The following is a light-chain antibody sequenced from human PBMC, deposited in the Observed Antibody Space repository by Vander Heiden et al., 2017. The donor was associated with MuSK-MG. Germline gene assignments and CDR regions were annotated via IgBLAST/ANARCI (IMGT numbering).Light chain of an antibody. Sequence: EIVLTQSPVTLSLSPGERATLSCRASQNINNYLAWYQKKPGQAPRLLIFDASNRATGIQARFSGSGYGTDFILTISSREPEDFAVYFCQQRILGPPGERFSQGTKVEIK. V-gene: IGKV3-11*01. CDR3: QQRILGPPGER. J-gene: IGKJ1*01. CDR1: QNINNY. CDR2: DAS.